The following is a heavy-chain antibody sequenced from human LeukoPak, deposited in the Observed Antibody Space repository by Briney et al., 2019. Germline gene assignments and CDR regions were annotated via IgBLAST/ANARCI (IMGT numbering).Heavy chain of an antibody. CDR1: GYTFTGYY. CDR2: INPNSGGT. Sequence: ASVKVSCKASGYTFTGYYIHWVRQAPGQGLEWMGWINPNSGGTNYAQKFQGRVTMTRDTSISTAYMELSRLRSDDTAVYYCARVRGGRIVVAVTFDYWGQGTLVTVSS. V-gene: IGHV1-2*02. CDR3: ARVRGGRIVVAVTFDY. D-gene: IGHD6-19*01. J-gene: IGHJ4*02.